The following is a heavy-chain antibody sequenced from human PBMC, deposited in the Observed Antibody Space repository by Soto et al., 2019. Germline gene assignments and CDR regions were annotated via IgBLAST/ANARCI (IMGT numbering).Heavy chain of an antibody. CDR1: GGSISSGDYY. V-gene: IGHV4-30-4*01. CDR3: ARDPWCGNSHYYYGMDV. J-gene: IGHJ6*02. CDR2: IYYSGST. Sequence: PSETLSLTCTVSGGSISSGDYYWSWIRQPHGKGLEWIGYIYYSGSTYYNPSLKSRVTISVDTSKNQFSLKLSSVTAADTAVYYCARDPWCGNSHYYYGMDVWGQGTTVT. D-gene: IGHD3-3*01.